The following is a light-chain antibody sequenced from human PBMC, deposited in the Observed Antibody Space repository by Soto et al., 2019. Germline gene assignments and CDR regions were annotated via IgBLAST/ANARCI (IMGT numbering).Light chain of an antibody. CDR2: KAS. CDR3: QQYNSYWT. V-gene: IGKV1-5*03. J-gene: IGKJ1*01. CDR1: QSISSW. Sequence: DIQMTQSPSTLSASVGDRVTITCRASQSISSWLAWYQQKPGKAPKLLIYKASTLESGVPSRFSGSGSGTELTHTIPSLQPDDFATYYCQQYNSYWTFGQGTKVEIK.